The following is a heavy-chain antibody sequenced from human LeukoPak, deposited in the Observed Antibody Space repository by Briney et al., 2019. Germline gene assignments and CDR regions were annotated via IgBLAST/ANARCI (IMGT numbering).Heavy chain of an antibody. CDR2: ISYDGSNK. V-gene: IGHV3-30*18. Sequence: PGRSLRLSCAASGFTFSSYGMHWVRQAPGKGLEWVAVISYDGSNKYYADSVKGRFTISRDNSKNTLYLQMNSLRAEDTAVYYCAKGSPFRGVVLPAAIVDAFDIWGQGTMVTVSS. CDR1: GFTFSSYG. CDR3: AKGSPFRGVVLPAAIVDAFDI. J-gene: IGHJ3*02. D-gene: IGHD2-2*02.